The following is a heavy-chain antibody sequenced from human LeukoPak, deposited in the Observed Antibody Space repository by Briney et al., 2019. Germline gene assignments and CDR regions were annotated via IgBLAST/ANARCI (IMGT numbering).Heavy chain of an antibody. D-gene: IGHD7-27*01. Sequence: SVKVSCKASGGTFSSYAISWVRQAPGQGLEWMGGIIPIFGTANYAQKFQGRVTITADESTSTAYMELSSLRSEDTAVYYCAKMWGSHWAYDYWGQGTLVTVSS. V-gene: IGHV1-69*01. CDR1: GGTFSSYA. CDR3: AKMWGSHWAYDY. CDR2: IIPIFGTA. J-gene: IGHJ4*02.